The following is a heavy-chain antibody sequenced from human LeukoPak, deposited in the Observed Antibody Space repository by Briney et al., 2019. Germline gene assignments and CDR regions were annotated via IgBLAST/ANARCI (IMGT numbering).Heavy chain of an antibody. J-gene: IGHJ6*03. CDR3: ARVGNSHYYYYMDV. D-gene: IGHD4-23*01. CDR2: IYHSGST. CDR1: GYSISSGYY. Sequence: SETLSLTCTVSGYSISSGYYWGWIRQPRGKGLEWIGSIYHSGSTNYNPSLKSRVTISVDTSKNQFSLKLSSVTAADTAVYYCARVGNSHYYYYMDVWGKGTTVTVSS. V-gene: IGHV4-38-2*02.